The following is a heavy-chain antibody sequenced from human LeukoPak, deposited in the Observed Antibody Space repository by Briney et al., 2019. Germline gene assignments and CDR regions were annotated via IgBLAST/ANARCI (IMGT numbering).Heavy chain of an antibody. CDR2: IYYSGST. D-gene: IGHD1-26*01. CDR3: ARDPHPPAMWERSPWFDP. Sequence: SETLSLTCTVSGGSISSYYWSWIRQPPVKGLEWIGYIYYSGSTNYNPSLKSRVTISVDTSKNQFSLKLSSVTAADTAVYYCARDPHPPAMWERSPWFDPWGQGTLVTVSS. CDR1: GGSISSYY. J-gene: IGHJ5*02. V-gene: IGHV4-59*01.